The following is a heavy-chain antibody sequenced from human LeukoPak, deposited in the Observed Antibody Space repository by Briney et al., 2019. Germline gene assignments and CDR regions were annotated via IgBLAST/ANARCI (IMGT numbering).Heavy chain of an antibody. CDR3: ARVGADPTNYYYYYMDV. CDR1: GFTFSSYW. J-gene: IGHJ6*03. CDR2: IKQDGSEK. V-gene: IGHV3-7*01. Sequence: GGSLRLSCAASGFTFSSYWMSWVRQAPGKGLEWVANIKQDGSEKYYVDSVKGRFTISRDNAKNSLYLQMNSLRAEDTAVYYCARVGADPTNYYYYYMDVWGKGTTVTVSS.